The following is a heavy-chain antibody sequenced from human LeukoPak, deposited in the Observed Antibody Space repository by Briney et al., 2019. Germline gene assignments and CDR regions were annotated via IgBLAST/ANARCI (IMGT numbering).Heavy chain of an antibody. Sequence: GGSLRLSCAASGFTFSSYAMSWVRQAPGKGLEWVSSISSSSSYIYYADSVKGRFTISRDNAKNSLYLQMNSLRAEDTAVYYCARDKELTGYYDYWGQGTLVTVSS. V-gene: IGHV3-21*01. CDR1: GFTFSSYA. J-gene: IGHJ4*02. D-gene: IGHD3-9*01. CDR2: ISSSSSYI. CDR3: ARDKELTGYYDY.